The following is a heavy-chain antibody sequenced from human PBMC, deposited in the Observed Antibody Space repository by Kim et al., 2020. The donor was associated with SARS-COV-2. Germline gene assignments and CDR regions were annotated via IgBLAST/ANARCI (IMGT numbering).Heavy chain of an antibody. CDR2: IHYSGMT. J-gene: IGHJ4*02. CDR1: GGSISINSHH. D-gene: IGHD4-17*01. V-gene: IGHV4-39*01. CDR3: TRWWVTVTSRYYFDY. Sequence: SETLSLTCTVSGGSISINSHHWTWIRQTPGKGLEWIGSIHYSGMTYKSPSLKSRVSVSVDTSKNQFSLTLSPVTAAATAVYCCTRWWVTVTSRYYFDYWGQGILVTVSS.